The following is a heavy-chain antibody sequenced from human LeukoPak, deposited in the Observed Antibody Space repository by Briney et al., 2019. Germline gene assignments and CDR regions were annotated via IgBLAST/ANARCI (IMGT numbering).Heavy chain of an antibody. J-gene: IGHJ4*02. D-gene: IGHD2-2*01. V-gene: IGHV4-39*01. CDR2: IYYSGST. Sequence: SETLSLTCTVSGGSISSSSYYWGWIRQPPGKGLEWIGSIYYSGSTYYNPSLKSRVTVSVDTSKNQFSLKLSSVTAADTAVYYCARADLGYCSSTSCYRGTGTSFDYWGQGTLVTVSS. CDR1: GGSISSSSYY. CDR3: ARADLGYCSSTSCYRGTGTSFDY.